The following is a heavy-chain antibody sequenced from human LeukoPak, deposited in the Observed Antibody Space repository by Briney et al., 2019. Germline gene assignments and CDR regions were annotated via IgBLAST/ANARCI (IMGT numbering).Heavy chain of an antibody. V-gene: IGHV1-2*02. J-gene: IGHJ4*02. CDR3: ARASSTY. CDR2: IDPHSGGT. CDR1: GYTFTNYY. Sequence: ASVRVSCKTSGYTFTNYYVHWVRQAPGRGLEWMGWIDPHSGGTNFAQKFKGRVTGTSDTSISTVYMELDRLQSDDTAVYYCARASSTYWGQGTQVTVSP.